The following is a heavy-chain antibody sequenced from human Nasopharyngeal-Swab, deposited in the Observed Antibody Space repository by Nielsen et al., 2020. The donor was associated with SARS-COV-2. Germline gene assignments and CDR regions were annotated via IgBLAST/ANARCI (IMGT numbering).Heavy chain of an antibody. Sequence: SETLSLTCTVSGYSIRSGYYWGWIRQPPGKGLEWIGSIYHSGSTYYNPSLKSRVTISVDTSKNQFSLKLSSVTAADTAVYYCAREDYGDYYGMDVWGQGTTVTVSS. J-gene: IGHJ6*02. CDR1: GYSIRSGYY. CDR3: AREDYGDYYGMDV. V-gene: IGHV4-38-2*02. CDR2: IYHSGST. D-gene: IGHD4-17*01.